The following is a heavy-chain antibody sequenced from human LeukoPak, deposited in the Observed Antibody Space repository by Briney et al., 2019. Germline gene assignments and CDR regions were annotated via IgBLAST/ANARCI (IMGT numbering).Heavy chain of an antibody. Sequence: PGGSLRLSCVASGFTFSRYWMSWVRQAPGKGLEWVAKIEQDGSGEYYLDSVKGRFIISRDNAKNSLYLQMNSLRADGTAVYFCTTGYSSGWYNEGNYWGQGTLVTVSS. V-gene: IGHV3-7*01. CDR3: TTGYSSGWYNEGNY. CDR2: IEQDGSGE. J-gene: IGHJ4*02. D-gene: IGHD6-19*01. CDR1: GFTFSRYW.